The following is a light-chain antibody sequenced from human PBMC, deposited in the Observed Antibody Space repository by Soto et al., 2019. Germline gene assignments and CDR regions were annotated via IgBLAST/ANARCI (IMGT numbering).Light chain of an antibody. CDR3: AAWDDSLNGYV. V-gene: IGLV1-44*01. CDR2: NNN. Sequence: QSVLTQPPSASETPGQRVTISCSGSSSNIGINTVDWFQQLPGTAPKLLIYNNNQRPSGVPDRFSGSKSGTSASLAISGLQSEDESDYYCAAWDDSLNGYVFGTGTKLT. J-gene: IGLJ1*01. CDR1: SSNIGINT.